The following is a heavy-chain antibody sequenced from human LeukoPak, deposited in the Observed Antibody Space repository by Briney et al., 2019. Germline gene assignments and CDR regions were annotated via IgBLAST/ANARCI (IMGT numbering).Heavy chain of an antibody. J-gene: IGHJ4*02. CDR3: VRGHGYNLEDYFDS. Sequence: RGSLRLSCAASGFTFSSYWMSWVRQAPGKGLEWVANIKQDGSEKYYVDSVKGRFAISRDNSKNSHSLYMNSLTTEDTALYYCVRGHGYNLEDYFDSWGQGTLVTVSS. CDR1: GFTFSSYW. D-gene: IGHD5-24*01. V-gene: IGHV3-7*03. CDR2: IKQDGSEK.